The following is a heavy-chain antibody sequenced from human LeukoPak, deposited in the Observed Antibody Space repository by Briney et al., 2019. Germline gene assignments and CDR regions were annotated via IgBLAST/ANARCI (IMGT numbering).Heavy chain of an antibody. CDR1: GFTFSSYW. Sequence: SGGSLRLSCAASGFTFSSYWMSWVRQAPGKGLEWVANIKQDGSEKYYVDSVKGRFTISRDNAQNSVYLHMNSLTAEDTAVYYCARFRRSAQSYWGQGILVTVSS. V-gene: IGHV3-7*01. CDR3: ARFRRSAQSY. CDR2: IKQDGSEK. J-gene: IGHJ4*02. D-gene: IGHD2-15*01.